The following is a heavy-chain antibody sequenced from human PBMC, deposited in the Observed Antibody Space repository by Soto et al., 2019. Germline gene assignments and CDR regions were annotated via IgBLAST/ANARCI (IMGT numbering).Heavy chain of an antibody. CDR3: ARVPMPAKYYYDSSGYCGY. CDR2: INHSGST. Sequence: PSETLSLTCAVYGGSFSGYYWSWIRQPPGKGLEWIGEINHSGSTNYNPSLKSRVTISVDTSKNQFSLKLSSVTAADTAVYYCARVPMPAKYYYDSSGYCGYWGQGTMVTVSS. D-gene: IGHD3-22*01. J-gene: IGHJ4*02. V-gene: IGHV4-34*01. CDR1: GGSFSGYY.